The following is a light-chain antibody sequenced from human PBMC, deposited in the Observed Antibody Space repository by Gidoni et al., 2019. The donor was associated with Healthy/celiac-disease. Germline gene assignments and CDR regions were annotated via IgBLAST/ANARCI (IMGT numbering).Light chain of an antibody. J-gene: IGLJ2*01. CDR3: QSYDSSNQV. Sequence: NFMLTQPHSVSESPGKTVTISCTRSSGSIASNYLQWYQQRPGRAPTTVIYEDNQRPSGVPDRFSGSIDSSSNSASLTISGLKTEDEADYYCQSYDSSNQVFGGGTKLTVL. CDR2: EDN. CDR1: SGSIASNY. V-gene: IGLV6-57*04.